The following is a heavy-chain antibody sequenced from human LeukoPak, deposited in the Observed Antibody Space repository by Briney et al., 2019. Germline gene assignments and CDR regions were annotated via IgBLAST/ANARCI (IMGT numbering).Heavy chain of an antibody. V-gene: IGHV1-2*02. J-gene: IGHJ4*02. CDR3: AREKVGGLNSGSYQFDY. CDR1: GYTFTGYY. CDR2: INPNSGGT. Sequence: ASVKVSCKASGYTFTGYYMHWVRQAPGQGLEWMGWINPNSGGTNYAQKFQGRVTMTRDTSISTAYMELSRLRSDDTAVYYCAREKVGGLNSGSYQFDYWGQGTLVTVSS. D-gene: IGHD1-26*01.